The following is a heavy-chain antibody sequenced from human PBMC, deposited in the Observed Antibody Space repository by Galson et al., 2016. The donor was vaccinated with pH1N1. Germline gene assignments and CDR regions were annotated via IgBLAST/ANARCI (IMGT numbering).Heavy chain of an antibody. CDR2: IIPIFNTA. V-gene: IGHV1-69*13. Sequence: SVKVSCKASGGTFGSFGINWVRQAPGQGLEWRGGIIPIFNTAKYARNFQGRVTITADESTTTAYMELSSLRSDDTAVYFCAREDYYDTDLSDWYFDLWGRGTLLTVSS. CDR3: AREDYYDTDLSDWYFDL. J-gene: IGHJ2*01. D-gene: IGHD3-22*01. CDR1: GGTFGSFG.